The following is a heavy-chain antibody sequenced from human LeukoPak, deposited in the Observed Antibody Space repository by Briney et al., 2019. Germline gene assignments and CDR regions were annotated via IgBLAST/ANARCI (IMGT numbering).Heavy chain of an antibody. CDR2: IYWDDDK. Sequence: GSGPTLVNPTQTLTLTCTFSGFSLSTSGVGVGWIRQPPGKALEGLALIYWDDDKRYIPSLKSRLTITKDTSKNQVVLTMTNMDPVDTATYYCAHKSQLLLEFDYWGQGTLVTVSS. J-gene: IGHJ4*02. CDR3: AHKSQLLLEFDY. D-gene: IGHD2-2*01. V-gene: IGHV2-5*02. CDR1: GFSLSTSGVG.